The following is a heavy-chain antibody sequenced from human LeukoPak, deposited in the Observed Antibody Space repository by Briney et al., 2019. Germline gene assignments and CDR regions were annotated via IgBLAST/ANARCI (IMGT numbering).Heavy chain of an antibody. D-gene: IGHD3-22*01. CDR2: IKSKTAGGTT. Sequence: GGSLRLSCAVPGLTLSNVWMNWVRQAPGKGLEWVGRIKSKTAGGTTDFAAPVKGRFTISRDDSKNTLYLQMNSLTSEDTAVYYCTQGSGQYYDYWGQGTLVTVSS. J-gene: IGHJ4*02. CDR3: TQGSGQYYDY. V-gene: IGHV3-15*07. CDR1: GLTLSNVW.